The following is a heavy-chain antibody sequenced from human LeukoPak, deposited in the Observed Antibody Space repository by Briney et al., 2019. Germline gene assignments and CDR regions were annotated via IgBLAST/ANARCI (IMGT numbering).Heavy chain of an antibody. V-gene: IGHV3-15*01. CDR2: IKSKPDGGTT. D-gene: IGHD6-19*01. CDR1: GFTFSSAW. Sequence: GGSLRLSCAAAGFTFSSAWMSWVRQAPGKGLEWVGRIKSKPDGGTTDYAAPVKGRFTISRDDSKNTLYLQMNSLKTEDTAVYYCTTTIAVAGTGYYWGQGTLVTVSS. CDR3: TTTIAVAGTGYY. J-gene: IGHJ4*02.